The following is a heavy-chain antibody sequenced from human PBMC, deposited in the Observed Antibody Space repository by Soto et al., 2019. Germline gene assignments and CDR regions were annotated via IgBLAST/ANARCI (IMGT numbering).Heavy chain of an antibody. V-gene: IGHV3-33*01. J-gene: IGHJ4*02. CDR2: IWYDGSNK. CDR1: GFSFSNYA. D-gene: IGHD1-26*01. CDR3: TRDPYGGSRYYFDS. Sequence: GGSLRLSCAASGFSFSNYAMHWVRQAPGKGLEWVAVIWYDGSNKYYADSVKGRFTISKDNSQTTVYLQMNSLRAEDSALYYCTRDPYGGSRYYFDSWGQGT.